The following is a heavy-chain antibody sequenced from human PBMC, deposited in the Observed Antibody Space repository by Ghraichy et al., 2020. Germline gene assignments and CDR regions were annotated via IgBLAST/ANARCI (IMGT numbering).Heavy chain of an antibody. J-gene: IGHJ3*02. V-gene: IGHV1-46*01. CDR2: INPSGGST. CDR3: ARDFQGSIYPWYAFDI. D-gene: IGHD3-16*02. CDR1: GYTFTSYY. Sequence: ASVKVSCKASGYTFTSYYMHWVRQAPGQGLEWMGIINPSGGSTSYAQKFQGRVTMTRDTSTSTVYMELSSLRSEDTAVYYCARDFQGSIYPWYAFDIWGQGTMVTVSS.